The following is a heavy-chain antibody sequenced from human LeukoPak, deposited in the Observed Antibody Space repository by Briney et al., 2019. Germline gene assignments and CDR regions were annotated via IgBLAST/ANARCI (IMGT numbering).Heavy chain of an antibody. CDR1: GFTFSSYS. J-gene: IGHJ4*02. Sequence: TGGSLRLSCAASGFTFSSYSMNWVRQAPGKGLVWVSNINSDGRRTSYADSVKGRFTISRDNAKNTLYLQMNSLRAEDTAVYYCARESMELVRFDFWGQGTLVTVSS. D-gene: IGHD6-13*01. CDR3: ARESMELVRFDF. V-gene: IGHV3-74*01. CDR2: INSDGRRT.